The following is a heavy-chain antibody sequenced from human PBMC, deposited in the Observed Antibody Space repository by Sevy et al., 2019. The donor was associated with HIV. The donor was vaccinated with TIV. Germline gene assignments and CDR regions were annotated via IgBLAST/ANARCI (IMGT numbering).Heavy chain of an antibody. CDR3: AKVYYYDSGTVIPRGMDV. D-gene: IGHD3-10*01. J-gene: IGHJ6*02. Sequence: GGSLRLSCAASGFTFDNNAMYWVRQAPGKGLEWVSVISGSGFSTNYAGTVKGRFTISRDTSKSTLFLQMNSLRAEDTAVSYCAKVYYYDSGTVIPRGMDVWGQGTTVTVSS. CDR2: ISGSGFST. V-gene: IGHV3-23*01. CDR1: GFTFDNNA.